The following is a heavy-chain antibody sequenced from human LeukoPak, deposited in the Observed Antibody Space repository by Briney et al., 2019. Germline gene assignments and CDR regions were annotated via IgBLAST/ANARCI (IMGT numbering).Heavy chain of an antibody. D-gene: IGHD6-6*01. CDR3: ARNKRAAPYNWFDP. Sequence: PSETLSLTCTVSGGSISSSSYYWGWIRQPPGKGLEWIGSIYYSGSTYYNPSLKSRVTISVDTSKNQFSLKLSSVTAADTAVYYCARNKRAAPYNWFDPWGQGTLVTVSS. CDR2: IYYSGST. J-gene: IGHJ5*02. CDR1: GGSISSSSYY. V-gene: IGHV4-39*07.